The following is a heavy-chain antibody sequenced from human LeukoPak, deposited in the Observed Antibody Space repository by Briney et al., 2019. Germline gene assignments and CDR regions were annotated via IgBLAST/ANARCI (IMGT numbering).Heavy chain of an antibody. V-gene: IGHV4-34*01. CDR2: INHSGST. J-gene: IGHJ5*02. CDR1: GGSFSGYY. CDR3: ARGRIAAAGRHWFDP. D-gene: IGHD6-13*01. Sequence: SETLSLTCAVYGGSFSGYYWSWIRQPPGKGLEWIAEINHSGSTNYNPSLKSRVTISLDTSKNQFSLKRSSVTAAATAVYYCARGRIAAAGRHWFDPWGQGTLVTVSS.